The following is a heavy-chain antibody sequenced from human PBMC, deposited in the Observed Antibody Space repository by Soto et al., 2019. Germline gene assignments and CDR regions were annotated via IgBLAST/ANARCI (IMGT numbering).Heavy chain of an antibody. CDR1: GYTFTSYG. Sequence: QVQLVQSGPDLKRPGASMKVSCKASGYTFTSYGITWVRQAPGQGLEWMAWISPLKGRTEYSQKAQGRVTLSTDTSSNTSYMEMTTLRVDDTAVYYCAFDYGDRPEYFKHWGQGTLVTVS. CDR2: ISPLKGRT. J-gene: IGHJ1*01. V-gene: IGHV1-18*04. D-gene: IGHD4-17*01. CDR3: AFDYGDRPEYFKH.